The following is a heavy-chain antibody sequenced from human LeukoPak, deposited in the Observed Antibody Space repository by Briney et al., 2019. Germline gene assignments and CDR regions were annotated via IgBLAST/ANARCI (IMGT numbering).Heavy chain of an antibody. Sequence: PGGSLRLSCEASGFIFSTYNMNWVRQAPGQRLEWISSITSSSRYVFYADSVRGRFTISRDNTKNSLYLQIDSLRVEDTAVYYCARDPYSGYYGTYYYYYMDVWGKGTTVTVSS. CDR1: GFIFSTYN. J-gene: IGHJ6*03. D-gene: IGHD3-22*01. CDR2: ITSSSRYV. CDR3: ARDPYSGYYGTYYYYYMDV. V-gene: IGHV3-21*01.